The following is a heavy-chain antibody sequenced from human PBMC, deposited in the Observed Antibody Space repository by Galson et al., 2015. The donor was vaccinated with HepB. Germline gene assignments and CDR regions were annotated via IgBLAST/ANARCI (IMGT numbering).Heavy chain of an antibody. CDR1: GDSVSSNIVT. D-gene: IGHD6-19*01. V-gene: IGHV6-1*01. CDR2: TYYRSKWSN. Sequence: CAISGDSVSSNIVTWNWIRQSPSRGFEWLGRTYYRSKWSNDYAVSVESRIKINPDTSKNQFSPQLNSVTPEDTAVYYCARVRSGHFDNWGQGTLVTVSS. CDR3: ARVRSGHFDN. J-gene: IGHJ4*02.